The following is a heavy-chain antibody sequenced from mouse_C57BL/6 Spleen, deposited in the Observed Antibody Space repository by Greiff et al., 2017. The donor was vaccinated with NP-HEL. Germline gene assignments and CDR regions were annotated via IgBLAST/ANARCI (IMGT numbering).Heavy chain of an antibody. CDR3: AREGWSQYYFDY. CDR1: GYTFTSYW. J-gene: IGHJ2*01. Sequence: QVQLQQPGAELVKPGASVKMSCKASGYTFTSYWITWVKQRPGQGLEWIGDIYPGSGSTNYNEKFKSKATLTVDTSASTAYMQLSSLTSEDSAVYYCAREGWSQYYFDYWGQGTTLTVSS. D-gene: IGHD2-3*01. V-gene: IGHV1-55*01. CDR2: IYPGSGST.